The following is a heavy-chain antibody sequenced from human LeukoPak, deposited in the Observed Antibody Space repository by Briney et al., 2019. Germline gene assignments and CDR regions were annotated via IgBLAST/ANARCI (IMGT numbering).Heavy chain of an antibody. Sequence: PSETLSLTCAVSGGSISSGGYSWNWIRQPTGKGLEWIGYIYNSGSTYYNPSLKSRVTISVDTSKNQFSLKLSSVTAADTAVYYCARQKRGVMWLLLDYWGQGTLVTVSS. CDR2: IYNSGST. J-gene: IGHJ4*02. CDR1: GGSISSGGYS. D-gene: IGHD3-22*01. V-gene: IGHV4-30-2*03. CDR3: ARQKRGVMWLLLDY.